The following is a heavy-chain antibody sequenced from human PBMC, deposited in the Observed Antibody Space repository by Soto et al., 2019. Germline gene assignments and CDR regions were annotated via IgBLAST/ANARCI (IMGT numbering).Heavy chain of an antibody. CDR3: AKTLGYCSGGSCYLNYYYYYYMDV. V-gene: IGHV3-23*01. J-gene: IGHJ6*03. CDR2: ISGSGGST. D-gene: IGHD2-15*01. Sequence: PGGSLRLSCAASGFTFSSYAMSWVRQAPGKGLEWVSAISGSGGSTYYADSVKGRFTISRDNSKNTLYLQMNSLRAEDTAVYYCAKTLGYCSGGSCYLNYYYYYYMDVWGKGTTVTVSS. CDR1: GFTFSSYA.